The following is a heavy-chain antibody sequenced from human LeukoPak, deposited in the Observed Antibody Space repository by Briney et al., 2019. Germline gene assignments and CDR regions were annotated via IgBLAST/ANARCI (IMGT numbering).Heavy chain of an antibody. D-gene: IGHD5-12*01. CDR1: GFTFSDHY. V-gene: IGHV3-11*04. J-gene: IGHJ4*02. Sequence: GGSLRLSCAASGFTFSDHYMSWVRQAPGKGLEWVSYISSSGSTIYYADSVKGRFTISRDNAKNSLYLQMNSLRAEDTAVYYCARASAVATSPFDYWGQGTLVTVSS. CDR3: ARASAVATSPFDY. CDR2: ISSSGSTI.